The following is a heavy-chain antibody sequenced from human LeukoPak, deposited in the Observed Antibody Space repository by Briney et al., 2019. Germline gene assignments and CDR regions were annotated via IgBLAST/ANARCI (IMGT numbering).Heavy chain of an antibody. Sequence: SVKVSCKASGGTFSSYAISWVRQAPGQGLEWMGGIIPIFGTANYAQKFQGRVTITADESTSTAYMELSSLRSEDTAVYYCAKGSSRGDYYYYYGMDVWGQGTTVTVSS. CDR2: IIPIFGTA. V-gene: IGHV1-69*13. J-gene: IGHJ6*02. CDR3: AKGSSRGDYYYYYGMDV. D-gene: IGHD2-21*02. CDR1: GGTFSSYA.